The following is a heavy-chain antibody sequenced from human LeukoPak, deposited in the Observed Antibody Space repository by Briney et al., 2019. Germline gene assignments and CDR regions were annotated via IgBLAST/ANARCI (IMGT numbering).Heavy chain of an antibody. CDR1: GYSISSGYY. Sequence: TSETLSLTCTVSGYSISSGYYWGWIRQPPGKGLEWIGSIYHSGSTYYNPSLKSRVTISVDTSKNQFSLKLSSVTAADTAVYYCAREQSSGSYYYYYYYMDVWGKGTTVTVSS. D-gene: IGHD1-26*01. CDR2: IYHSGST. J-gene: IGHJ6*03. V-gene: IGHV4-38-2*02. CDR3: AREQSSGSYYYYYYYMDV.